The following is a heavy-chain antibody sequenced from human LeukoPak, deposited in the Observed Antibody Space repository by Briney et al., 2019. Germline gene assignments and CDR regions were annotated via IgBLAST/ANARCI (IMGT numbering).Heavy chain of an antibody. CDR1: GGSFSGYY. CDR3: ARGYGNYYGPGSYYNRRWFDP. Sequence: SETLSLTCAVYGGSFSGYYWSWIRQPPGKGLEWIGEINHSGRTNYNPSLKSRVTISVDTSQNQFSLKLSSVTAADTAVYYCARGYGNYYGPGSYYNRRWFDPWGQGTLVTVSS. V-gene: IGHV4-34*01. CDR2: INHSGRT. D-gene: IGHD3-10*01. J-gene: IGHJ5*02.